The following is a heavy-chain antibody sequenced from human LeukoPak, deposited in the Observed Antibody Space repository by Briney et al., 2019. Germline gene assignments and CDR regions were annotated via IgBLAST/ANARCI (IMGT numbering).Heavy chain of an antibody. D-gene: IGHD2-15*01. CDR3: PEDPWAKSRIGFDA. Sequence: PGGSLRLSCAACGFTYTNYAMTWVRQAPGKGLEWVSGISAGGGSTYYAESVKGRFTISRDNTRNTLYLKMNSQRADDTALYYCPEDPWAKSRIGFDAWGQGTLVTVSS. CDR1: GFTYTNYA. J-gene: IGHJ5*02. V-gene: IGHV3-23*01. CDR2: ISAGGGST.